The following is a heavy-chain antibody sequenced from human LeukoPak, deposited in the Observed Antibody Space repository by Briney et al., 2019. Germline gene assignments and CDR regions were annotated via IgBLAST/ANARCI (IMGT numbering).Heavy chain of an antibody. Sequence: SEPLSPTCTVPGGSISSSSYSWGWIRQPPGKGLEWIGSIYYSGSTYYNPSLKSRVTISVDTSKNQFSLKRSSVTAADTAVYYCARRESSGWPYYYYYGMYVWGQGTTVTVSS. J-gene: IGHJ6*02. CDR2: IYYSGST. D-gene: IGHD6-19*01. CDR3: ARRESSGWPYYYYYGMYV. CDR1: GGSISSSSYS. V-gene: IGHV4-39*01.